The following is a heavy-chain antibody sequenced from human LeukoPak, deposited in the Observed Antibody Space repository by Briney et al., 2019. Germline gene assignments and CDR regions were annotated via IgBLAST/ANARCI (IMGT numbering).Heavy chain of an antibody. Sequence: GGSLRLSCAASGFTFSSYAMSWVRQAPGKGLEWVSAISGSGGSTYYADSVKGRFTISRDNSKNTLYLQMNSLRAEDTAVYYCAKAGYYYDSSGYSYWYFDLWGRGTLVIVSS. D-gene: IGHD3-22*01. CDR1: GFTFSSYA. J-gene: IGHJ2*01. CDR2: ISGSGGST. CDR3: AKAGYYYDSSGYSYWYFDL. V-gene: IGHV3-23*01.